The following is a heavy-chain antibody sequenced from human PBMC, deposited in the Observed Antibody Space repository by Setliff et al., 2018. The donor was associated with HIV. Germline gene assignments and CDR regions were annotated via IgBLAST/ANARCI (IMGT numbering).Heavy chain of an antibody. D-gene: IGHD3-16*01. V-gene: IGHV4-34*01. CDR3: ARAYRDNVWGSWRQISSWFDS. J-gene: IGHJ5*01. Sequence: PSETLSLTCAVYGGSFNEYYWNWIRQIPGKGLEWIGEINHSGSTNYNESLKRRLRISVDTSKNQFSLSLNSVTAADTAVYHCARAYRDNVWGSWRQISSWFDSWGQGNLVTVSS. CDR2: INHSGST. CDR1: GGSFNEYY.